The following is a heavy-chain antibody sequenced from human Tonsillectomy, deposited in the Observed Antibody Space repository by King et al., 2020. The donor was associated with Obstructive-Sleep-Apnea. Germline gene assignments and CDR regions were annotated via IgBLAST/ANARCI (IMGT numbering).Heavy chain of an antibody. V-gene: IGHV4-4*02. CDR1: GGSISSTNW. CDR2: IYHSGNT. J-gene: IGHJ6*02. Sequence: QLQESGPGLVKPSGTLSLTCAVSGGSISSTNWWSWVRQPPGKGLEWIGEIYHSGNTNYNPSLKSRVTISVDKSKNQFSLNLSSVTAADTAVYYCARVTWRPYFYGMDVWGQGTTVTVSS. D-gene: IGHD5-24*01. CDR3: ARVTWRPYFYGMDV.